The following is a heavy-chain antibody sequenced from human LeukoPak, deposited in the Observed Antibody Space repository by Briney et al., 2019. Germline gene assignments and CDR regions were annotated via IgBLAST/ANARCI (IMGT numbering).Heavy chain of an antibody. CDR1: GFTFSRYS. J-gene: IGHJ4*02. CDR2: ISGSSDTI. CDR3: APNFWGGYLTDC. V-gene: IGHV3-48*02. D-gene: IGHD3-3*01. Sequence: GGSLRLSCVGSGFTFSRYSMNWVRQAPGKGLEWVSYISGSSDTIYYADSVKGRFTIFRDNAKNSLYLQMNSLGDEDTAVYYCAPNFWGGYLTDCWGQGTLVTVSS.